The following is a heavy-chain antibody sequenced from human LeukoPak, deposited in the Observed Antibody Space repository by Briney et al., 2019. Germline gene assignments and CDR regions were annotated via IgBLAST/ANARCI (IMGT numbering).Heavy chain of an antibody. D-gene: IGHD3-10*01. CDR2: IYYSGST. CDR1: GGSISSSSYY. J-gene: IGHJ5*02. V-gene: IGHV4-39*02. CDR3: ARDRVPSLWFGELGGSGWFDP. Sequence: SETLSLTCTVSGGSISSSSYYWGWIRQPPGKGLEWIGSIYYSGSTYYNPSLKSRVTISVDTSKNQFSLKLSSVTAADTAVYYCARDRVPSLWFGELGGSGWFDPWGQGTLVTVSS.